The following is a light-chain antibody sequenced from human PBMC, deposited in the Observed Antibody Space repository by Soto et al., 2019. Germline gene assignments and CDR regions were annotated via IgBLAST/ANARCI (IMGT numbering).Light chain of an antibody. CDR2: DVS. J-gene: IGLJ1*01. V-gene: IGLV2-11*01. CDR3: CSYAGTYTGV. Sequence: QSVLAQPRSVSGSPGQSVSITCTVTSSDVGRYSYVSWYQQHPGKAPKLMIYDVSERPSGVPDRFSGSKSGNTASLTISGLQAEDEADYYCCSYAGTYTGVFGTGTKVTVL. CDR1: SSDVGRYSY.